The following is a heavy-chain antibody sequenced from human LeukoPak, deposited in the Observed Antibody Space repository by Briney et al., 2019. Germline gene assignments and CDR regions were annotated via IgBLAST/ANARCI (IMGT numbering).Heavy chain of an antibody. CDR3: ARGFYDYVWGSYRYRFDY. D-gene: IGHD3-16*02. CDR2: IYTSGST. J-gene: IGHJ4*02. CDR1: GGSFSGYY. Sequence: SETLSLTCAVYGGSFSGYYWSWIRQPAGKGLEWIGRIYTSGSTNYNPSLKSRVTMSVDTSKNQFSLKLSSVTAADTAVYYCARGFYDYVWGSYRYRFDYWGQGTLVTVSS. V-gene: IGHV4-59*10.